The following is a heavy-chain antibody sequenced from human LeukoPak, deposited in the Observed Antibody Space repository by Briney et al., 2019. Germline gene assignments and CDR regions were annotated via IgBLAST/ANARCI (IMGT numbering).Heavy chain of an antibody. J-gene: IGHJ1*01. V-gene: IGHV5-51*01. CDR2: IYPGDSET. CDR3: ARGYLGMATIPEYFQH. Sequence: GESLKISFKGSGYSFTSYWIGWVRQMPGKGLEWMRIIYPGDSETRYSPYFQGQVTISADKSISTAYLQWSSLKASDTAMYYCARGYLGMATIPEYFQHWGQGTLVTVSS. D-gene: IGHD5-24*01. CDR1: GYSFTSYW.